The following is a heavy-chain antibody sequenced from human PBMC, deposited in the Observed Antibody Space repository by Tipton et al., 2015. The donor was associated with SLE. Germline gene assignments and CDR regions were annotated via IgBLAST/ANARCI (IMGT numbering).Heavy chain of an antibody. J-gene: IGHJ4*02. CDR2: LIGSGIYI. CDR3: AKDSPPVEYSSMYYFDY. Sequence: VQLVQSGGGLVQPGGSLRLSCAASGFTFRTYAMAWVRQSPGKGLEWVSSLIGSGIYIYYADSVKGRFTISRDNAKNSLYLQMNSLRAEDTAVYYCAKDSPPVEYSSMYYFDYWGQGTLVTVSS. CDR1: GFTFRTYA. V-gene: IGHV3-21*04. D-gene: IGHD2-2*01.